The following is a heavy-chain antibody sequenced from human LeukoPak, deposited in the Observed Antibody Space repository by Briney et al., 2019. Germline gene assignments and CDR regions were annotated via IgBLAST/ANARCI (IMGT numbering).Heavy chain of an antibody. Sequence: SETLSLTCTVSGGSISSYYWSWIRQPPGKGLEWIGYIYYSGSTNYNPSLKSRVTISVDKSKNQFSLKLSSVTAADTAVYYCARQGQWLFPEGWFDPWGQGTLVTVSS. J-gene: IGHJ5*02. V-gene: IGHV4-59*08. D-gene: IGHD6-19*01. CDR2: IYYSGST. CDR1: GGSISSYY. CDR3: ARQGQWLFPEGWFDP.